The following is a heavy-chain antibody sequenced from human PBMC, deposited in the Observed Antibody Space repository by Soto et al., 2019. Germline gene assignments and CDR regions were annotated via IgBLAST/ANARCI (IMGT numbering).Heavy chain of an antibody. D-gene: IGHD3-3*01. CDR1: GFTVSSNY. Sequence: EVQLVESGGGLIQPGGSLRLSCAASGFTVSSNYMSWVRQAPGKGLEWVSVIYSGGSTYYADSVKGRFTISRDNSKNTLYLQMNSLRAEDTAVYYCARDGYSDFWRGYRVDGMDVWGQGTTVTVSS. V-gene: IGHV3-53*01. CDR2: IYSGGST. J-gene: IGHJ6*02. CDR3: ARDGYSDFWRGYRVDGMDV.